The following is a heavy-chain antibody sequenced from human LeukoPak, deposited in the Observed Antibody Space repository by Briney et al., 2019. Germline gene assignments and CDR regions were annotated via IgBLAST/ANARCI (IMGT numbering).Heavy chain of an antibody. CDR2: IYYSGST. CDR1: GDSISSYY. J-gene: IGHJ3*01. V-gene: IGHV4-59*08. Sequence: PSGTLSLTCTVSGDSISSYYWSWVRQPPGKGLEWIGYIYYSGSTNCNPSLKSRVTISVDTSKNQFSLKLSSVTAADTAVYFCARSERIIMILGGAFDVWGQGTMVTVSS. CDR3: ARSERIIMILGGAFDV. D-gene: IGHD3-22*01.